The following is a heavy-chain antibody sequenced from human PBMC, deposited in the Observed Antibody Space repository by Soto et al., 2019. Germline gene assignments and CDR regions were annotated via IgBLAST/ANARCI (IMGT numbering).Heavy chain of an antibody. CDR2: IYPGDATT. Sequence: PGESLKISCKISGYRFSSFWIAWVRQKPGKGLEWMGIIYPGDATTIYSPSFQGRLTISVDMSISTAHLQWYGLKASDTAMYYCARGTAADAFDIWGQGTMVTVSS. J-gene: IGHJ3*02. CDR1: GYRFSSFW. D-gene: IGHD6-13*01. CDR3: ARGTAADAFDI. V-gene: IGHV5-51*01.